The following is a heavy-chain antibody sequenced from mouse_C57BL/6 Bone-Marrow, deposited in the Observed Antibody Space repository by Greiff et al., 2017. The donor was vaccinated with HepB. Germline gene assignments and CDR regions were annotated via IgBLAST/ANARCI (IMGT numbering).Heavy chain of an antibody. CDR1: GFTFSSYA. J-gene: IGHJ4*01. CDR2: ISDGGSYT. CDR3: ARDPVYAMDY. V-gene: IGHV5-4*01. Sequence: EVQGVESGGGLVKPGGSLKLSCAASGFTFSSYAMSWVRQTPEKRLEWVATISDGGSYTYYPDNVKGRFTISRDNAKNNLYLQMSHLKSEDTAMYYCARDPVYAMDYWGQGTSVTVSS.